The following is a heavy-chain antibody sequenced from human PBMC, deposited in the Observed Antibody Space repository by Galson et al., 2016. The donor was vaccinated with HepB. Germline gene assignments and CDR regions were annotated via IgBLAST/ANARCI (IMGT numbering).Heavy chain of an antibody. CDR3: GLFWDGTHY. V-gene: IGHV4-34*01. Sequence: TLSLTCGVFGGSLSGFYWYWIRQPPGKGLEWIGEISHHGGTKYNSSLKSRVSMSGGTSRTEMSLRLTSVTAADTADYFCGLFWDGTHYRGQGTLVTVS. CDR2: ISHHGGT. D-gene: IGHD3-16*01. CDR1: GGSLSGFY. J-gene: IGHJ4*02.